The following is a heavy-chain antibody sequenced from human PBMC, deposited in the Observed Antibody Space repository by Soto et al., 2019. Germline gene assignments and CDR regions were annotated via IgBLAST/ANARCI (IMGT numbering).Heavy chain of an antibody. CDR1: GGSISSYY. Sequence: SETLSLTCTVSGGSISSYYWSWIRQPPGKGLEWIGYIYYSGSTNYNPSLKSRVTISVDTSKNQFSLKLSSVTAADTAVYYCARASLRTDAFDIWGQGTMVTVSS. CDR3: ARASLRTDAFDI. J-gene: IGHJ3*02. CDR2: IYYSGST. V-gene: IGHV4-59*01. D-gene: IGHD4-17*01.